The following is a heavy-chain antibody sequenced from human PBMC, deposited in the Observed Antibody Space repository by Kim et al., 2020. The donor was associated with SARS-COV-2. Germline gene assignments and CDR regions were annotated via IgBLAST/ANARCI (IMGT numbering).Heavy chain of an antibody. CDR3: ARGRASSDY. J-gene: IGHJ4*02. D-gene: IGHD2-2*01. CDR2: GPP. V-gene: IGHV4-34*01. Sequence: GPPNYNPSLKSRVTISVDTSKTQFSLKLSSVTAADTAVYYCARGRASSDYWGQGTLVTVSS.